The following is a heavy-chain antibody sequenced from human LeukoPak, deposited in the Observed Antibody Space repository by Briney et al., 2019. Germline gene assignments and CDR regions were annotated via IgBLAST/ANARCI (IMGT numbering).Heavy chain of an antibody. D-gene: IGHD1-26*01. CDR1: GYKFTSYW. V-gene: IGHV5-51*01. CDR3: ARPGGSYGSDFDF. CDR2: IYPGDSDT. J-gene: IGHJ4*02. Sequence: GESLKISCKGSGYKFTSYWVGWVRQMPGKGLEWMAIIYPGDSDTRIGPSFQGQVTISADKSSNTAYLQWSSLKASDTAMYYCARPGGSYGSDFDFWGQGTLVTVSS.